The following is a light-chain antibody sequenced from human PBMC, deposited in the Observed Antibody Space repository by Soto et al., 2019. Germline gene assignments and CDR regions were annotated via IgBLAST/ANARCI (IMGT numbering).Light chain of an antibody. J-gene: IGLJ1*01. Sequence: QSALTQPASVSGSPGQSITISCSGTSSDVGGYKYVSWYQHHPGKAPKLLIYDVSNRPSGISDRFSGSKSCNAASLTISGLQADDEAYYYCSSLSDIRNLLFGTGTKLTVL. CDR3: SSLSDIRNLL. CDR2: DVS. V-gene: IGLV2-14*01. CDR1: SSDVGGYKY.